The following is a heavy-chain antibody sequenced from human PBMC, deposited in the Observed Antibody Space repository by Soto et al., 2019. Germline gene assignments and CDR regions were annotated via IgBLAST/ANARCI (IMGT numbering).Heavy chain of an antibody. CDR1: GGTFSSYA. CDR3: ARAGGTGGYTYGLDY. D-gene: IGHD5-18*01. CDR2: IIPVFGTG. Sequence: QVQLVQSGAEVKKPGSSVKVSCKASGGTFSSYAISWVRQAPGQGLEWMGGIIPVFGTGIYAQKFQGRVTITADKSTKTAYMELSSLRSEDTAVYFCARAGGTGGYTYGLDYWGQGTLVTVSS. V-gene: IGHV1-69*06. J-gene: IGHJ4*02.